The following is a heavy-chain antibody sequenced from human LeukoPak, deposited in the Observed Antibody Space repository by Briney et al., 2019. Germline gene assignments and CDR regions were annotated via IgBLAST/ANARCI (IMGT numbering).Heavy chain of an antibody. Sequence: SGTLSLTCTVSGGSISNYYWSWIRQPPGKELEWIGYIYYTGSTNYNPSLKSRVTISVDTSKNQFSLKVSSVTAADTAVYYCARDPRGGTSRDNWFDPWGQGTLVTVSS. D-gene: IGHD1-1*01. CDR1: GGSISNYY. CDR3: ARDPRGGTSRDNWFDP. V-gene: IGHV4-59*01. J-gene: IGHJ5*02. CDR2: IYYTGST.